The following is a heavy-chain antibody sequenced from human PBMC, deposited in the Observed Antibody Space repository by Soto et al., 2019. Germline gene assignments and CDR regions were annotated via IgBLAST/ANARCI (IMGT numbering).Heavy chain of an antibody. Sequence: ASVKVSCKASGYTFTGYYMHWVRQAPGQGLEWMGWINPNSGGTNYAQKFQGWVTMTRDTSISTAYMELSRLRSDDTAVYYCARGGGTTVTTDYYMDVWGKGTTVTVSS. CDR1: GYTFTGYY. CDR3: ARGGGTTVTTDYYMDV. J-gene: IGHJ6*03. V-gene: IGHV1-2*04. CDR2: INPNSGGT. D-gene: IGHD4-17*01.